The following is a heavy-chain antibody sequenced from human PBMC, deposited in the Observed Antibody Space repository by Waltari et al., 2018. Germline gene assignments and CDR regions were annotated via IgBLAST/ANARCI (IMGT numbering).Heavy chain of an antibody. CDR2: INAGNGNT. J-gene: IGHJ4*02. CDR3: ARAPHDSSGYYADY. CDR1: GYTFTSYA. V-gene: IGHV1-3*03. D-gene: IGHD3-22*01. Sequence: QVQLVQSGAEVKKPGASVKVSCKASGYTFTSYAMHWVRQAPGQRLEWMGWINAGNGNTKYSQECQGRVTITRDTSASTAYMELSSLRSEDMAVYYCARAPHDSSGYYADYWGQGTLVTVSS.